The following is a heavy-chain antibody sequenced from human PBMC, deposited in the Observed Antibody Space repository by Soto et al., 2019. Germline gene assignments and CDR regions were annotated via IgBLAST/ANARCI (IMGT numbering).Heavy chain of an antibody. Sequence: SETLSLTCTVSGGSISSGDYYWSWIRQPPGKGLEWIGYIYYSGSTYYNPSLKSRVTISVDTSKNQFSLKLSSVTAADTAVYYCARVADIVVVPAADGVCNWFDPWGQGTLVTVSS. J-gene: IGHJ5*02. D-gene: IGHD2-2*01. CDR1: GGSISSGDYY. CDR3: ARVADIVVVPAADGVCNWFDP. CDR2: IYYSGST. V-gene: IGHV4-30-4*01.